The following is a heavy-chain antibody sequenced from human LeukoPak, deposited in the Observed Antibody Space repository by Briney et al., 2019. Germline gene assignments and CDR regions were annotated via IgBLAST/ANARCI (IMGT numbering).Heavy chain of an antibody. D-gene: IGHD2-15*01. J-gene: IGHJ4*02. V-gene: IGHV4-34*01. Sequence: SETLSLTCAVYGGSFSGYYWSWIRQPPGKGLEWLGEINHSGSTNYNPSLKSRVTISVDTSKNQFSLKLSSVTAADTAVYYCARSPSGYCSGGSCHGGDYFDYWGQGTLVTVSS. CDR1: GGSFSGYY. CDR2: INHSGST. CDR3: ARSPSGYCSGGSCHGGDYFDY.